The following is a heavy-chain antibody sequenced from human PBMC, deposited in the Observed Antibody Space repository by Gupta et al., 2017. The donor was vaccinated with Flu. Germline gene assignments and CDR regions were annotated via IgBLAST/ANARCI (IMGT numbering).Heavy chain of an antibody. V-gene: IGHV4-39*01. CDR1: GGSISSSSYY. D-gene: IGHD3-22*01. J-gene: IGHJ4*02. CDR2: IYYSGST. CDR3: AGIYDSSGYYSFDY. Sequence: TGSGGSISSSSYYWGWIRQPPGKGLEWIGSIYYSGSTYYNPSLKSRVTISVDTSKNQFSLKLSSVTAADTAVYYCAGIYDSSGYYSFDYWGQGTLVTVSS.